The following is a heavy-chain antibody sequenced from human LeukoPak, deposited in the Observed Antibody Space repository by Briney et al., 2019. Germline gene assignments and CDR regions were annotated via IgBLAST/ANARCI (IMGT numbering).Heavy chain of an antibody. D-gene: IGHD7-27*01. CDR2: IYPGDSDT. Sequence: GESLKISCKASGYTFTGDWIGWVRQMPGKGLEWMGIIYPGDSDTKYNAPFQGQVTISADKSISTAYLQWSSLKASDTAMYYCARRVGTQYYFDYWGQGTLVTVSS. J-gene: IGHJ4*02. CDR1: GYTFTGDW. V-gene: IGHV5-51*01. CDR3: ARRVGTQYYFDY.